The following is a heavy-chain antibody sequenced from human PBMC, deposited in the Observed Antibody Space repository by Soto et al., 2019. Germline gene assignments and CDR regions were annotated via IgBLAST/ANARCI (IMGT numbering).Heavy chain of an antibody. CDR1: GFTFSSYA. CDR3: ARMDTAMVPLSFTYYYYGMDV. V-gene: IGHV3-30-3*01. J-gene: IGHJ6*02. CDR2: ISYDGSNK. D-gene: IGHD5-18*01. Sequence: AGGSLRLSCAASGFTFSSYAMHWVRQAPGKGLEWVAVISYDGSNKYYADSVKGRFTISRDNSKNTLYLQMNSLRAEDTAVYYCARMDTAMVPLSFTYYYYGMDVWGQGTTVTVSS.